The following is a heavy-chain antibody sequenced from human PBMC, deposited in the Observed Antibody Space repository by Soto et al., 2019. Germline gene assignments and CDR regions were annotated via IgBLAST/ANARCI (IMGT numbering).Heavy chain of an antibody. CDR3: AKDQESSGWSSYDY. Sequence: GESLKISCAASGFTFSSYAMSWVRQAPGKGLEWVSAISGSGGSTYYADSVKGRFTISRDNSKNTLYLQMNSLRAEDTAVYYCAKDQESSGWSSYDYWGQGTLVTVSS. CDR1: GFTFSSYA. V-gene: IGHV3-23*01. CDR2: ISGSGGST. J-gene: IGHJ4*02. D-gene: IGHD6-19*01.